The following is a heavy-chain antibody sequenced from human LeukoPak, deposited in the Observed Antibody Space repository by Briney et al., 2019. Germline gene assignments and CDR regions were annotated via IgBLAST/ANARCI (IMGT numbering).Heavy chain of an antibody. CDR3: ARDGSIVVVTDDAFDI. J-gene: IGHJ3*02. D-gene: IGHD2-21*02. V-gene: IGHV3-21*01. CDR1: GFTFSSYS. Sequence: GGSLRLSCAASGFTFSSYSMNWVRQAPGKGLEWVSSISSSSSYIYYADSVKGRFTISRDNAKNSLYLQMNSLRAEDTAVYYCARDGSIVVVTDDAFDIWGQGTMVTVSS. CDR2: ISSSSSYI.